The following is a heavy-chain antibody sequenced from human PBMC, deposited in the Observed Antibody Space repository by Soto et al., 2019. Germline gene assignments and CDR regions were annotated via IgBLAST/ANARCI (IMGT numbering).Heavy chain of an antibody. CDR1: GYTFTGHY. D-gene: IGHD3-10*01. Sequence: ASVKVSCKASGYTFTGHYMHWVRQAPGQGLEWMGWINPNSGGTNYAQKFQGWVTMTRDTSISTAYMELSRLRSDDTAVYYCAVEHGGYYYGMDVWGQGTTVTVSS. J-gene: IGHJ6*02. CDR2: INPNSGGT. V-gene: IGHV1-2*04. CDR3: AVEHGGYYYGMDV.